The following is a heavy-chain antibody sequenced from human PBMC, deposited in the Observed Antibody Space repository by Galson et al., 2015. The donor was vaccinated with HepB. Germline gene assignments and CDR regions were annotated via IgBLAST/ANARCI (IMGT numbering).Heavy chain of an antibody. D-gene: IGHD4-23*01. Sequence: SLRLSCAASGFTFSTYWMHWVRQAPGKGLVWVSRINSDGSSTTYADSVKGRFTISRDNAKNTLYLQMNSLRAEDTAVYYCASYGGNPPQVWGQGTLVTVSS. CDR1: GFTFSTYW. J-gene: IGHJ4*02. V-gene: IGHV3-74*01. CDR2: INSDGSST. CDR3: ASYGGNPPQV.